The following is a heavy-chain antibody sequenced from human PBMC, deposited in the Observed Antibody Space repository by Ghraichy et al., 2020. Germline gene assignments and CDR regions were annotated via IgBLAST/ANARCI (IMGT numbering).Heavy chain of an antibody. CDR2: ISGSGDIT. CDR1: GFTFSSYA. J-gene: IGHJ4*02. V-gene: IGHV3-23*01. D-gene: IGHD1-26*01. CDR3: AKDRPSGNANYYFDY. Sequence: GGSLRLSCAASGFTFSSYAMAWVRQAPGKGLEWVSAISGSGDITYYADSVKGRFTISRDNFRNTLYLQMNSLRAEDTAVYYVAKDRPSGNANYYFDYWGQGTLVTVSS.